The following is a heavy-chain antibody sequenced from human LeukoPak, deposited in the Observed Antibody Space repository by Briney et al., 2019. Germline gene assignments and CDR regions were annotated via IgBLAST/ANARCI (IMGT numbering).Heavy chain of an antibody. CDR1: GCSISSSSYY. Sequence: PSETLSLTCTVSGCSISSSSYYWVCMRHPPGKGLEWIVYIYYTGSTTNYNTSLQSRVTISVDTSKIQFYLNLSSVNAADTAVYYCARHLSVAATGIDNWGQGTLVTVSS. V-gene: IGHV4-61*05. J-gene: IGHJ4*02. CDR2: IYYTGSTT. CDR3: ARHLSVAATGIDN. D-gene: IGHD6-19*01.